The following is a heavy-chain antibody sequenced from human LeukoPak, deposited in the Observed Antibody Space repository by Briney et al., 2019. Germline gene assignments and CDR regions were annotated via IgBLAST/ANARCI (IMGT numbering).Heavy chain of an antibody. CDR1: GFTFSSYS. CDR2: ISSSSSYI. V-gene: IGHV3-21*01. D-gene: IGHD1-14*01. Sequence: GGSLRLSCAASGFTFSSYSMNWIRQAPGKGLEWVSSISSSSSYIYYADSVKGRFTISRDNSKNTLYLQMNSLRAEDTAVYYCAKGDKPGYWGQGTLITVSS. J-gene: IGHJ4*02. CDR3: AKGDKPGY.